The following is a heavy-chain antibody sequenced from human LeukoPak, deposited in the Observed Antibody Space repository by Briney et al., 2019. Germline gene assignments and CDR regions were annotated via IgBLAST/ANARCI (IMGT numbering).Heavy chain of an antibody. CDR2: IYYSGST. D-gene: IGHD2-15*01. J-gene: IGHJ5*02. Sequence: PSETLSLTCTVSGGSINNYYWSWIRQPPGKGLEWIGNIYYSGSTNYSPSLKSRLTISVDTSKNQFSLKLSSVTAADTAVYYCAREDVVLVAVPRWFDPWGQGTLATVSS. V-gene: IGHV4-59*01. CDR3: AREDVVLVAVPRWFDP. CDR1: GGSINNYY.